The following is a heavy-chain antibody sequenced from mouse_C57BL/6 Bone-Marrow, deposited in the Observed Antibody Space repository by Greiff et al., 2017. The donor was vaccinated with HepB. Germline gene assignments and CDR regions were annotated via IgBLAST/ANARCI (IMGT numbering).Heavy chain of an antibody. CDR2: IDPENGDT. J-gene: IGHJ3*01. D-gene: IGHD1-1*01. V-gene: IGHV14-4*01. Sequence: VQLQQSGAELVRPGASVKLSCTASGFNIKDDYMHWVKQRPEQGLEWIGWIDPENGDTEYASKFQGKATITADTSSNTAYLQLSSLTSEDTAVYYCTRWGATVVGRDWFAYWGQGTLVTVSA. CDR3: TRWGATVVGRDWFAY. CDR1: GFNIKDDY.